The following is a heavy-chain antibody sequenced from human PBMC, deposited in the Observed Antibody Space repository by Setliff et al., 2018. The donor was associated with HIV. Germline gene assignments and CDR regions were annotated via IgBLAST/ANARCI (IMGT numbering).Heavy chain of an antibody. CDR1: GGSISSGSYY. CDR3: ARFAYYSDSGGYYHH. V-gene: IGHV4-61*09. Sequence: SETLSLTCSVSGGSISSGSYYWSWIRQPAGKGLEWIGHIYTSGSTNYNPSLKSRVTMSVDTSKNQFSLKPSSVTAADTAVYYCARFAYYSDSGGYYHHGGQGALVTVSS. J-gene: IGHJ4*02. D-gene: IGHD3-22*01. CDR2: IYTSGST.